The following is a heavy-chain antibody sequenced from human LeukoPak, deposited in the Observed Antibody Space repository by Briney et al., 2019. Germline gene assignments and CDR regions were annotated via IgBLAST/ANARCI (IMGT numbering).Heavy chain of an antibody. CDR2: INPGDSDT. Sequence: GESLKISCKGSGYSFTSYWIGWVRQMPGKGLEWMGIINPGDSDTRYSPSFQGQVTISADKSISTAYLQWSSLKASDTAMYYCARSLIRYFDWSSSGWFDPWGQGTLVTVSS. J-gene: IGHJ5*02. CDR1: GYSFTSYW. V-gene: IGHV5-51*01. CDR3: ARSLIRYFDWSSSGWFDP. D-gene: IGHD3-9*01.